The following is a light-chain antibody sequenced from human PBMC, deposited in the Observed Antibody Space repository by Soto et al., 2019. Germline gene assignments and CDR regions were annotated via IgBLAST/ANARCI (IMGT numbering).Light chain of an antibody. CDR2: EAT. V-gene: IGLV2-23*01. CDR3: CSYAGSSTYV. CDR1: SSDVGSYNL. Sequence: QSALTQPASVSGSPGQSITISCTGTSSDVGSYNLVSWYQQHPGKAPKLMIYEATKRPSGVSNRFSGSKSGNAASLTISGLQAEDETDYYCCSYAGSSTYVFGTGTKVTVL. J-gene: IGLJ1*01.